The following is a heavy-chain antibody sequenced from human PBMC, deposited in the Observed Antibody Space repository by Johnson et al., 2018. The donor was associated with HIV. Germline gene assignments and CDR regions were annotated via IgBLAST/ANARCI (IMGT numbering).Heavy chain of an antibody. V-gene: IGHV3-30*03. CDR1: GFTFSDYY. CDR2: KSNEGRNK. D-gene: IGHD1-26*01. CDR3: ARDSSRGRIVGAHDAFDI. Sequence: QVQLVESGGGLGKPGGSLRLSCAASGFTFSDYYMNWLRQAPGKGLEWVAVKSNEGRNKYNADSVKGQCTISRDNSKNTLYLQMNSLRAEDTAVYYCARDSSRGRIVGAHDAFDIWGQGTMVTVSS. J-gene: IGHJ3*02.